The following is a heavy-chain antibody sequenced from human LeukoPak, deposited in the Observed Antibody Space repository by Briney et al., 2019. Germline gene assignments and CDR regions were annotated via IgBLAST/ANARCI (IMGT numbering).Heavy chain of an antibody. CDR1: GFTFTSSA. J-gene: IGHJ5*02. Sequence: ASVKVSCKASGFTFTSSAVQWVRQARGQRLEWIGWIATYNGNTKYAQKVQGRVTMTTDTSTTTAYMELRTLRSDGTAVYYCARDMVGLAANGNWFDPWGQGTLVTVSS. D-gene: IGHD6-13*01. CDR2: IATYNGNT. CDR3: ARDMVGLAANGNWFDP. V-gene: IGHV1-18*01.